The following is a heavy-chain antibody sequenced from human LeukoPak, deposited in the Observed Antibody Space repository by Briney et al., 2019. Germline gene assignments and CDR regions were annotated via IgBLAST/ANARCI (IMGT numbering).Heavy chain of an antibody. CDR2: IYYNGST. J-gene: IGHJ4*02. V-gene: IGHV4-59*01. Sequence: SETLSLTCTVSGGSMSSYYWSWIRQPPGKGLEWIGYIYYNGSTNYNPSLKSRVTISVDTSKNQFSLKLSSVTAADTAVYYCATDSSGYQIEYWGQGTLVTVSS. D-gene: IGHD3-22*01. CDR3: ATDSSGYQIEY. CDR1: GGSMSSYY.